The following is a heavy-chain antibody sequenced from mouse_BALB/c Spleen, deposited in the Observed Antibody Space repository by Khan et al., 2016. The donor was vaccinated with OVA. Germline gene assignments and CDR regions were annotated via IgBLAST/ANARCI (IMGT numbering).Heavy chain of an antibody. CDR2: IDPFNGGS. Sequence: EVQLQESGPELMKPGASVKISCKASGYSFTSYYTHWVKQSHGKTLEWIGYIDPFNGGSTYNQKFKVKATLTVDKSSSKAYMHPSTLMSEDSAVYCWARHGSNSWYAYWGQGTLVTVSA. CDR1: GYSFTSYY. CDR3: ARHGSNSWYAY. D-gene: IGHD1-1*01. V-gene: IGHV1-31*01. J-gene: IGHJ3*01.